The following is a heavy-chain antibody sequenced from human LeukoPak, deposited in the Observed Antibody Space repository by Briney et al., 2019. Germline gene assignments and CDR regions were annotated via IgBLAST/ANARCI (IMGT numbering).Heavy chain of an antibody. CDR1: GFTVSSNY. Sequence: PGGSLRLSCAASGFTVSSNYMSWVRQAPGKGLEWVSAISGSGGSTYYADSAKGRFTISRDNSKNTLYLQMNSLRAEDTAVYYCARGMAYYYGSGSPDYWGQGTLVTVSS. V-gene: IGHV3-23*01. D-gene: IGHD3-10*01. CDR2: ISGSGGST. J-gene: IGHJ4*02. CDR3: ARGMAYYYGSGSPDY.